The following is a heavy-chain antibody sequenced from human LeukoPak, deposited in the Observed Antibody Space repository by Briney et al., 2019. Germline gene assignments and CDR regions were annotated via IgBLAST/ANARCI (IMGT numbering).Heavy chain of an antibody. CDR2: TYYRSKWYT. CDR3: ARDYYYGMDV. V-gene: IGHV6-1*01. Sequence: SQTLSLTCAISGDSVSSNSAAWNCIRQSPSRGLEWLGRTYYRSKWYTDYAVSVKSRITVNPDTSKNQFFLQLNSVTPEDTAVYFCARDYYYGMDVWGQGTTVTVSS. J-gene: IGHJ6*02. CDR1: GDSVSSNSAA.